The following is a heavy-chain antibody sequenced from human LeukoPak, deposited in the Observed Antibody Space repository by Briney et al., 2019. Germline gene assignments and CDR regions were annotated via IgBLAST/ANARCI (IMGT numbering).Heavy chain of an antibody. D-gene: IGHD5-12*01. CDR2: ISAYNGNT. CDR1: GYTFTSYG. CDR3: ARLKRGSTWIHYFDY. Sequence: ASVKVSCKASGYTFTSYGISWVRQAPGQGVEWMGWISAYNGNTNYAQKLQGRVTMTTDTSTSTAYMELRSLRSDDTAVYYCARLKRGSTWIHYFDYWGQGTLVTVSS. V-gene: IGHV1-18*01. J-gene: IGHJ4*02.